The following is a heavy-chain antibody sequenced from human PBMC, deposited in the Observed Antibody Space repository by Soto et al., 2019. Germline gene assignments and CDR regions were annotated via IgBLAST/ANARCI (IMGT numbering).Heavy chain of an antibody. CDR1: GYTFTSYA. CDR2: INAGNGNT. Sequence: VASVKVSCKASGYTFTSYAMHWVRQAPGQRLEWMGWINAGNGNTKYSQKFQGRVTITRDTSASTAYMELSSLRSEDTAVYYCASVTTGPPPPYGMDVWGQGTTVTVSS. D-gene: IGHD3-3*01. V-gene: IGHV1-3*01. CDR3: ASVTTGPPPPYGMDV. J-gene: IGHJ6*02.